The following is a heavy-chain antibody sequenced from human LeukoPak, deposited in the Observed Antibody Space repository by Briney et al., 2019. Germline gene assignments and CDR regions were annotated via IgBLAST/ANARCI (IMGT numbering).Heavy chain of an antibody. D-gene: IGHD2-2*01. Sequence: ASVKVSCKASEYTFTSYYMHWVRQAPGQRLEWMGWINAGNGNTKYSQKFQGRVTITRDTSASTAYMELSSLRSEDTAVYYCASGRKRCSSTSCEFFDYWGQGTLVTVSS. CDR2: INAGNGNT. J-gene: IGHJ4*02. CDR3: ASGRKRCSSTSCEFFDY. V-gene: IGHV1-3*01. CDR1: EYTFTSYY.